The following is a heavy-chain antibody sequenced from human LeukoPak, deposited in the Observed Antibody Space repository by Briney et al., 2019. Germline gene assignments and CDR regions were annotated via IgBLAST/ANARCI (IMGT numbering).Heavy chain of an antibody. D-gene: IGHD2-15*01. CDR2: IYSGGST. J-gene: IGHJ4*02. CDR3: AGERRGGYRFDF. Sequence: PSETLSLTCTVSGGSINSYVWSWIRQPPGKGLEWIGYIYSGGSTTYNPSLKSRITISVDTSKNQFSLKLNSLTAADTAAYYCAGERRGGYRFDFWGQGALVTVSS. CDR1: GGSINSYV. V-gene: IGHV4-59*01.